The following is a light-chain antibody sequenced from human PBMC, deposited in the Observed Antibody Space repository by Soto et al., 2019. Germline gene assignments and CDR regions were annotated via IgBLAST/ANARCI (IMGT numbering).Light chain of an antibody. J-gene: IGLJ2*01. CDR1: SSNIGNNY. V-gene: IGLV1-47*01. CDR2: RNN. CDR3: AAWDDSLSGVV. Sequence: QSVLTQPPSASGTARQRVTNSCSGTSSNIGNNYVCWYQHLPGTAPKLLIYRNNQRPSGVPDRFSGSKSGTSASLAISGLRSDDEADYYCAAWDDSLSGVVFGGGTKLTVL.